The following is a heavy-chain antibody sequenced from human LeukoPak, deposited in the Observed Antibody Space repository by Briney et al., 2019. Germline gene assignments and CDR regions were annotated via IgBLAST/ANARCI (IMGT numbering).Heavy chain of an antibody. Sequence: SETLSLTCTVSGGFISSYYWSWSRQSPGKGLEWIGYIYYSGSTNYNPSLKSRVTISVDTSKNQFSLKLTSVTAADTAVYYCAVSYYYYGMDVWGQGTTVTVSS. CDR3: AVSYYYYGMDV. V-gene: IGHV4-59*01. CDR1: GGFISSYY. CDR2: IYYSGST. J-gene: IGHJ6*02.